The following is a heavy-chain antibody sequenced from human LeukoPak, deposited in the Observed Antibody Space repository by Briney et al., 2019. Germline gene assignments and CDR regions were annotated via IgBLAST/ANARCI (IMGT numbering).Heavy chain of an antibody. D-gene: IGHD3-22*01. Sequence: PGGSLRLSCAASGLTFSSYAMSWVRQAPGKGLEWVSAISGSGGSTYYADSVKGRFTISRDNSKNTLYLQMNSLRAEDTAVYYCAKDEYYYDSSGYPDYWGQGTLVTVSS. V-gene: IGHV3-23*01. J-gene: IGHJ4*02. CDR1: GLTFSSYA. CDR3: AKDEYYYDSSGYPDY. CDR2: ISGSGGST.